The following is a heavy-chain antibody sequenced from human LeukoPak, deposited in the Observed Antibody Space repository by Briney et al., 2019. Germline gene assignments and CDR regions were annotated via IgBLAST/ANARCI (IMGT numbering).Heavy chain of an antibody. V-gene: IGHV1-18*01. CDR3: ARVYSTNYYGSGDRPFLFDY. CDR1: GYTFTSYG. Sequence: GASVKVSCKASGYTFTSYGFSWVRQAPGQGLEWMGWISTYYGNTNYAQKLQHRVTMTTDTSTSTAYMELTSLRSDDTAVYYCARVYSTNYYGSGDRPFLFDYWGQGTVVTVSS. D-gene: IGHD3-10*01. J-gene: IGHJ4*02. CDR2: ISTYYGNT.